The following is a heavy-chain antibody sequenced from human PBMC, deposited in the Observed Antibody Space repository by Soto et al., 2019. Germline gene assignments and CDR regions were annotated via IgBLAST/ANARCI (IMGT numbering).Heavy chain of an antibody. Sequence: EVQLVESGGGLAQPGESLRLSCTSSVLTLSSYWMHWVRQAPGKGLVWVARVNSDGTSTAYADSVKGRFTISRDHAKNPLYLEMSSLINEDAAVYHCVAARLDFDYWGRGTLVTVSS. CDR3: VAARLDFDY. CDR2: VNSDGTST. CDR1: VLTLSSYW. J-gene: IGHJ4*02. V-gene: IGHV3-74*01. D-gene: IGHD6-6*01.